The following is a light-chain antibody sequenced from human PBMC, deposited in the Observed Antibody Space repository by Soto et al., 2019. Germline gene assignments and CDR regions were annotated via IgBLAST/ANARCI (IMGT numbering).Light chain of an antibody. Sequence: EIVMTQSPATVSVSPGERATLPCRASQNVNSNLAWYQQKPGQAPRLLINWASTRATGVPPRFSGSGSGTDFTLTISSLEPEDFAVYYCQQYGRSPWTFGQGTKVDI. V-gene: IGKV3-15*01. CDR2: WAS. CDR3: QQYGRSPWT. CDR1: QNVNSN. J-gene: IGKJ1*01.